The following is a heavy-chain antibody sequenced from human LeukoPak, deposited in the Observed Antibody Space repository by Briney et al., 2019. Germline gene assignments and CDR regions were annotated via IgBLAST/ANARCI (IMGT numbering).Heavy chain of an antibody. D-gene: IGHD3-10*01. CDR2: IYYSGST. CDR1: GGSISSSSYY. CDR3: ARDPGYYYGSGSYHPLAFDI. V-gene: IGHV4-39*07. J-gene: IGHJ3*02. Sequence: SETLSLTCTVSGGSISSSSYYWGWIRQPPGKGLEWIGSIYYSGSTYYNPSLKSRVTISVDTSKNQFSLKLSSVTAADTAVYYCARDPGYYYGSGSYHPLAFDIWGQGTMVTVSS.